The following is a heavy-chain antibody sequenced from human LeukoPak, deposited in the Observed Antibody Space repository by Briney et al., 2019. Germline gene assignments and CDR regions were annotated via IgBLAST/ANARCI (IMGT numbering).Heavy chain of an antibody. CDR3: ARAVDCSGGSCYSYYYYYYYMDV. D-gene: IGHD2-15*01. CDR1: GFTFSSYS. J-gene: IGHJ6*03. CDR2: ISSSSSTI. V-gene: IGHV3-48*02. Sequence: GGSLRLPCAASGFTFSSYSMNWVRQAPGKGLEWVSYISSSSSTIYYADSVKGRFTISRDNAKNSLYLQMNSLRDEDTAVYYCARAVDCSGGSCYSYYYYYYYMDVWGKGTTVTVSS.